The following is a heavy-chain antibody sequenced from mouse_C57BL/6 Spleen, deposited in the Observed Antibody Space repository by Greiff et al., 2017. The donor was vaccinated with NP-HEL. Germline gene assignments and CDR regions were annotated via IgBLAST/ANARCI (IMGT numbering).Heavy chain of an antibody. CDR1: GYTFTDYY. Sequence: EVQLQQSGPELVKPGASVKISCKASGYTFTDYYMNWVKQSHGKSLEWIGDINPNNGGTSYNQKFKGKATLTVDKSSSTAYMELRSLTSEDSAVYYCARRIYYDYDENAMDYWGQRTSVTVSS. J-gene: IGHJ4*01. V-gene: IGHV1-26*01. D-gene: IGHD2-4*01. CDR3: ARRIYYDYDENAMDY. CDR2: INPNNGGT.